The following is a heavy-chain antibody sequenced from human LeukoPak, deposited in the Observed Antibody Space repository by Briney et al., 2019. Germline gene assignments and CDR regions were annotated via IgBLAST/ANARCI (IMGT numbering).Heavy chain of an antibody. CDR1: GYTFTGYY. V-gene: IGHV1-2*02. CDR3: ARDREMATSYGNDAFDI. Sequence: ASVKVSCKASGYTFTGYYMHWVRQAPGQGLEWMGWINPNSGGTNYAQKFQGRVTMTRDTSISTAYMELSRLRSDDTAVYYCARDREMATSYGNDAFDIWGQGTMVTVSS. CDR2: INPNSGGT. D-gene: IGHD5-24*01. J-gene: IGHJ3*02.